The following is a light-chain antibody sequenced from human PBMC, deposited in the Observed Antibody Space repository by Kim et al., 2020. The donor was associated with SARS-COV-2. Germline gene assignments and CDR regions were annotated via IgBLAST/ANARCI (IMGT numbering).Light chain of an antibody. Sequence: EIVLTQSPGTLSLSPGESATLSCRASESINSRYLAWYQQKPGQAPRLLIYAASSRATGISDRFSGGGSGTDFTLTISRLEPEDIAVYYCQQYGTSLYTFGQGTKLEI. CDR1: ESINSRY. J-gene: IGKJ2*01. V-gene: IGKV3-20*01. CDR3: QQYGTSLYT. CDR2: AAS.